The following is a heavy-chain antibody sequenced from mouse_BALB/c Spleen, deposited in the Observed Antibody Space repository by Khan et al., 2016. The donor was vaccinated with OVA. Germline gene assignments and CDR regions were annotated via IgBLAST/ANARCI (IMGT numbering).Heavy chain of an antibody. D-gene: IGHD2-1*01. CDR3: TRGGYFGKSLFAY. V-gene: IGHV1S22*01. Sequence: LQQPGSALVRPGASVKLSCKASGYTFTSYWMHWVKQRHGQGLEWIGNIYPGSDSINYDEKFKSKGTLTVYTSSSTAYIHLSILTSEDSAVYYCTRGGYFGKSLFAYWGQGTLVTVSA. J-gene: IGHJ3*01. CDR1: GYTFTSYW. CDR2: IYPGSDSI.